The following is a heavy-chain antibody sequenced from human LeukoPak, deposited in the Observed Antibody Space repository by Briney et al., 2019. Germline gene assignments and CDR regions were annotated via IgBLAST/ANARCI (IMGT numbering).Heavy chain of an antibody. CDR2: INTNTGNP. J-gene: IGHJ6*02. V-gene: IGHV7-4-1*02. CDR3: AREPLSSSWSYYYYYGMDV. D-gene: IGHD6-13*01. CDR1: GYTFTSYA. Sequence: VASVKVSCTASGYTFTSYAMNWVRQAPGQGLEWMGWINTNTGNPTYAQGFTGRFVFSLDTSVSTAYLQISSLKAEDTAVYYCAREPLSSSWSYYYYYGMDVWGQGTTVTVSS.